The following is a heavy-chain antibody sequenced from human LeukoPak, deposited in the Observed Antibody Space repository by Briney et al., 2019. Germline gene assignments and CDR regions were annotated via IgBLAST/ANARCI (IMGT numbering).Heavy chain of an antibody. CDR2: IIPILGIA. Sequence: GASVKVSCKASGYTFTSYGISWVRQVPGQGLEWMGRIIPILGIANYAQKFQGRVTITADKSTSTAYMELSSLRSEDTAVYYCARLNYYDSSGPFDYWGQGTLVTVSS. CDR1: GYTFTSYG. V-gene: IGHV1-69*04. D-gene: IGHD3-22*01. J-gene: IGHJ4*02. CDR3: ARLNYYDSSGPFDY.